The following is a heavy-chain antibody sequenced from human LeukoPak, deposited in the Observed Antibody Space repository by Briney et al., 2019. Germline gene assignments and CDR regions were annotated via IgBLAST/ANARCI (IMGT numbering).Heavy chain of an antibody. J-gene: IGHJ4*02. CDR2: ISPYTGKT. Sequence: GASVKVSCKASAYTFINYGITWVRQAPGQGFEWMGWISPYTGKTKYAEKFQGRVTMTSDTTTSIAYMEVRSLRSDDTAVYYCARVWGVELVPPAMPSFDFWGQGTRVTVSS. CDR3: ARVWGVELVPPAMPSFDF. V-gene: IGHV1-18*01. CDR1: AYTFINYG. D-gene: IGHD2-2*01.